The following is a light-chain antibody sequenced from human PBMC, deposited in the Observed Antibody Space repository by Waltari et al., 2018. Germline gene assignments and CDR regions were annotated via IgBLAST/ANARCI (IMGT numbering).Light chain of an antibody. CDR3: ATWDNSLSEVV. CDR1: ISNIGNYH. V-gene: IGLV1-51*01. J-gene: IGLJ2*01. CDR2: DNN. Sequence: QSVLTQPPSVSAAPGQKVTISCSGSISNIGNYHVSWYHQLPGAAPKLLIYDNNKRPSGIPDRFSASKSGTSATLGITGLQIGDEADYYCATWDNSLSEVVFGGGTKLTVL.